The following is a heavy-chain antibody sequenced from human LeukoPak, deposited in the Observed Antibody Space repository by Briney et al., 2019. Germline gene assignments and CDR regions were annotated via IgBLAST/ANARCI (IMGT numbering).Heavy chain of an antibody. J-gene: IGHJ5*02. V-gene: IGHV3-30*04. CDR1: GFTFSTYA. CDR2: ISFDGSNK. CDR3: AREETETTLNWSDP. D-gene: IGHD4-17*01. Sequence: GRSLRLSCAASGFTFSTYAMHWVRQAPGKGLEWVAIISFDGSNKYYADSVKGRFTISRDNSKNTLFLQMNSLRDEDTAVYYCAREETETTLNWSDPWGQGTLVTVSS.